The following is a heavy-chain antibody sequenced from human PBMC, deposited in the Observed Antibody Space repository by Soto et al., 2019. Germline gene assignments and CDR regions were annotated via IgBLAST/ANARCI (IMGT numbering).Heavy chain of an antibody. CDR3: ARGSNIVFTWLDS. CDR1: GYTFTGYY. Sequence: ASVKVSCKASGYTFTGYYIHWVRLAPGQGLEWMGWINPNSGGTNYAQKFQGWVTMTRETSISTAYMELSRLRSDDTAVYYCARGSNIVFTWLDSWGQGTLVTAPQ. CDR2: INPNSGGT. J-gene: IGHJ5*01. V-gene: IGHV1-2*04. D-gene: IGHD5-12*01.